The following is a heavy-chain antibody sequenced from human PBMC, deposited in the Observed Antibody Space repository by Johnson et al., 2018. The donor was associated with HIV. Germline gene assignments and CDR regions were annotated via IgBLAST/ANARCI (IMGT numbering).Heavy chain of an antibody. Sequence: VQLVESGGGVVQPGRSLRLSCAASGFTVSSNYMSWVRQAPGKGLEWVSVIYSGGSTYYADSVKGRFTISRDNSKNTLYLQMNSLRVEDTAVYYCAREGEDAFDIWGQGTMVTVSS. CDR2: IYSGGST. CDR1: GFTVSSNY. V-gene: IGHV3-66*01. J-gene: IGHJ3*02. D-gene: IGHD1-26*01. CDR3: AREGEDAFDI.